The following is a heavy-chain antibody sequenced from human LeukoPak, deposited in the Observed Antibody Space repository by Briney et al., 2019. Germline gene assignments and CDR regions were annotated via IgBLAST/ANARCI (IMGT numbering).Heavy chain of an antibody. Sequence: ASVKVSCKASGYTFTSYGISWVRQAPGQGLEWMGWISAYNGNTHYAQKLQGRVTMTTDTSTSTAYMELRSLRSDDTAVYYCARGYCSSTDCHLARHFEYWGQGTLVTVSS. CDR2: ISAYNGNT. J-gene: IGHJ4*02. D-gene: IGHD2-2*01. V-gene: IGHV1-18*01. CDR1: GYTFTSYG. CDR3: ARGYCSSTDCHLARHFEY.